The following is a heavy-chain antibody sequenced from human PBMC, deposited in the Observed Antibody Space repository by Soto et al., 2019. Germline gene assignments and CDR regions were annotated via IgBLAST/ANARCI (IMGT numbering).Heavy chain of an antibody. Sequence: QVHLVQSGAEVKKPGASVKVSCKASGYTFTNHWIHWVRQAPGQGLEWMAVIKPSGDIRTYAQRFQGRVPLTSDTATSTFYMEINTLGSDDTAVYYCATDQSDVSSGYSYWWSDPWGKGTLVTVSS. J-gene: IGHJ5*02. D-gene: IGHD3-22*01. CDR1: GYTFTNHW. CDR2: IKPSGDIR. CDR3: ATDQSDVSSGYSYWWSDP. V-gene: IGHV1-46*01.